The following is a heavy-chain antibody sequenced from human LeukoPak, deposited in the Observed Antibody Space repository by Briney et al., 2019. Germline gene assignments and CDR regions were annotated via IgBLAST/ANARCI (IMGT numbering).Heavy chain of an antibody. Sequence: GGSLRLSCAASGFTFSSYAMSWVRQAPGKGLEWVSAISGSGGSTYYADSVKGRFTISRDNSKNTLYLQMNSLRAEDTAVYYCAKDGPPLGSSFGSSWHFDYWGQGTLVTVSS. CDR2: ISGSGGST. J-gene: IGHJ4*02. CDR3: AKDGPPLGSSFGSSWHFDY. V-gene: IGHV3-23*01. CDR1: GFTFSSYA. D-gene: IGHD6-13*01.